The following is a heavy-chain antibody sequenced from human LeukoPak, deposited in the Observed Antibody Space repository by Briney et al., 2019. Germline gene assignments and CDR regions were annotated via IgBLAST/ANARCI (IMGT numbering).Heavy chain of an antibody. CDR3: WYNWNDGDY. V-gene: IGHV3-53*01. Sequence: PGGSLRLSCAAPGFTVSSNYMSWVRQAPGKGLEWVSVIYNGGNTYYADSVKGRFTISRDNSKNTLHLQMNSLSAEDTAVYYCWYNWNDGDYWGQGTLVTVSS. CDR2: IYNGGNT. D-gene: IGHD1-20*01. J-gene: IGHJ4*02. CDR1: GFTVSSNY.